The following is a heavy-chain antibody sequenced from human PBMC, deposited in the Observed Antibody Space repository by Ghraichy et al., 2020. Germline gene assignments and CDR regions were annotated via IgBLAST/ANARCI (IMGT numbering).Heavy chain of an antibody. D-gene: IGHD3-22*01. CDR2: ISYDGSIK. Sequence: GGSLRLSCAASGFTFSTYGMHWVRQAPGKGLEWVAIISYDGSIKYYAESVKGRFTISRDNSENTLSLQMNSLTAEDTAVYYCAKDRDSTGYDYWGQGTLVTVSS. CDR1: GFTFSTYG. J-gene: IGHJ4*02. V-gene: IGHV3-30*18. CDR3: AKDRDSTGYDY.